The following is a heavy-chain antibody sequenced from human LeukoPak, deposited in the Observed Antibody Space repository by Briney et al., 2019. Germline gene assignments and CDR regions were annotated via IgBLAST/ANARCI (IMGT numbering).Heavy chain of an antibody. Sequence: GRSLRLSCAASRFTFSSYDMHWVRQAPGKGLEWVAVIWYDGSNKYYGDSVEGRFTISRDNSKNTLFLQMNSLRAEDTAVYYCAREGTAMTTYYAMDVWGQGTTVTVSS. CDR2: IWYDGSNK. CDR3: AREGTAMTTYYAMDV. J-gene: IGHJ6*02. D-gene: IGHD5-18*01. CDR1: RFTFSSYD. V-gene: IGHV3-33*08.